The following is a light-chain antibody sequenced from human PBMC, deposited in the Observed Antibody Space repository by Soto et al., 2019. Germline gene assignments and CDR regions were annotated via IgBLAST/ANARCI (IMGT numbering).Light chain of an antibody. V-gene: IGLV2-23*02. CDR1: SSVVGSYNL. J-gene: IGLJ1*01. Sequence: QSVLNQPASVSGSPGQSITISFPGNSSVVGSYNLVSWYQQHPGKAPKLMIYEVSKRPSGVSNRFSGSKSGNTASLTISGLQAEDEADYYCCSYAGSSTYVFGTGTKVTVL. CDR3: CSYAGSSTYV. CDR2: EVS.